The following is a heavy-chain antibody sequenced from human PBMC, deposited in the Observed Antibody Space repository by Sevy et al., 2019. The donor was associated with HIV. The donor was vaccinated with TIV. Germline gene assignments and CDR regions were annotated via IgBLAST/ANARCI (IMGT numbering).Heavy chain of an antibody. CDR3: RRRRGFGELLGLGY. CDR2: MNPSRGNT. Sequence: ASVKVSCRTSGYTFTTYDINWVRQATGQGLEWMGWMNPSRGNTGSAQKFQGRLTMTRDTSTSTAYMELSSLESQDTAVYYCRRRRGFGELLGLGYWGQGTLVTVSS. V-gene: IGHV1-8*01. J-gene: IGHJ4*02. CDR1: GYTFTTYD. D-gene: IGHD3-10*01.